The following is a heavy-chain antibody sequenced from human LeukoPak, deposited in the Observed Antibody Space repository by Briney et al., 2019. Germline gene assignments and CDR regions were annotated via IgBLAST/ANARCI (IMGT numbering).Heavy chain of an antibody. CDR3: ARVDCSGGSCYFYYYYYYMDV. V-gene: IGHV3-23*01. CDR1: GFTFSSYA. J-gene: IGHJ6*03. D-gene: IGHD2-15*01. Sequence: GGSLRLSCAASGFTFSSYAMSWVRQAPGKGLEWVSSISGTGGSTYYADSVKGRFTISRDNSKNTLYFQMNSLRAEDTAVYYCARVDCSGGSCYFYYYYYYMDVWGKGTTVTVSS. CDR2: ISGTGGST.